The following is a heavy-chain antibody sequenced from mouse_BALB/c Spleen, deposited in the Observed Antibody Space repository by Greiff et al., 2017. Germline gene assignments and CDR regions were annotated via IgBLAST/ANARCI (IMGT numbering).Heavy chain of an antibody. CDR3: AREKQLGRYAMDY. CDR1: GYSFTGYY. Sequence: LVKTGASVKISCKASGYSFTGYYMHWVKQSHGKSLEWIGYISCYNGATSYNQKFKGKATFTVDTSSSTAYMQFNSLTSEDSAVYDCAREKQLGRYAMDYWGQGTSVTVSA. V-gene: IGHV1S34*01. J-gene: IGHJ4*01. CDR2: ISCYNGAT. D-gene: IGHD3-1*01.